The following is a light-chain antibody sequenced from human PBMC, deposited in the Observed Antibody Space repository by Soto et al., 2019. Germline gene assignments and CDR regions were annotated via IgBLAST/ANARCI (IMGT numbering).Light chain of an antibody. Sequence: QMTQSPSTLSASVGDRVSITCRASQSIGSWLAWYQQKPGKAPNLLIYKASTLESGVPSRFSGSGSGTDFTLTISSLQPDDFATYYCQQYNTYSRTFGQGTKVDI. CDR2: KAS. CDR1: QSIGSW. CDR3: QQYNTYSRT. V-gene: IGKV1-5*03. J-gene: IGKJ1*01.